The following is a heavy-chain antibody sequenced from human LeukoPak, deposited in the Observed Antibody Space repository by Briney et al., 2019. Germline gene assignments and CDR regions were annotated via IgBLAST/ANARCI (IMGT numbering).Heavy chain of an antibody. J-gene: IGHJ5*02. Sequence: GGSLRLSCAASGFTFSSYGMHWVRQAPGKGLEWVAVIWYDGSNKYYADSVKGRFTISRDNSKNTLYLQMNSLRAEDTAVYYCARIGQTGTTPDNWFDPWGQGTLVTVSS. CDR3: ARIGQTGTTPDNWFDP. CDR2: IWYDGSNK. CDR1: GFTFSSYG. V-gene: IGHV3-33*01. D-gene: IGHD1-1*01.